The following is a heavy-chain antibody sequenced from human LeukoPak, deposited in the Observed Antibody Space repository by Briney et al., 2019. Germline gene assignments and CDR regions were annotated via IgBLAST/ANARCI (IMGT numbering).Heavy chain of an antibody. Sequence: GGSLRLPCSASGFTFASHAVTWVRQAPGKGLEWVSAISGSGGSTYYADSVKGRFTISRDNSKNTLYLQMNSLRAEDTAVYYCAKAAGYSSIWYVDCCGQGSLVTVSS. J-gene: IGHJ4*02. CDR1: GFTFASHA. CDR3: AKAAGYSSIWYVDC. V-gene: IGHV3-23*01. CDR2: ISGSGGST. D-gene: IGHD6-13*01.